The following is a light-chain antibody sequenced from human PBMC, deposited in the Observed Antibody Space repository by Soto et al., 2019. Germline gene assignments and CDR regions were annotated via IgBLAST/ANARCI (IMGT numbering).Light chain of an antibody. Sequence: QCVLNQPRSVSGSAGQSVTISCTGTSSDVGGYNYVSWYQQHPGKAPKLMIYDVSKRPSGVPDRFSGSKSGNTASLTISGLQAEDEADYYCCSYAGSYTFVFGTGTKVTVL. J-gene: IGLJ1*01. V-gene: IGLV2-11*01. CDR1: SSDVGGYNY. CDR3: CSYAGSYTFV. CDR2: DVS.